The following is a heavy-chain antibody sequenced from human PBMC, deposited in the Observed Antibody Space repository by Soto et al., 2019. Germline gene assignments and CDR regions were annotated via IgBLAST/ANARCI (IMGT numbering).Heavy chain of an antibody. J-gene: IGHJ5*02. CDR3: ARKDKSGYFNWFGP. CDR2: IFPSDSDT. D-gene: IGHD3-22*01. Sequence: PGESLKISCRTSGYRFTSYWIAWVRQMPGKGLEWMGIIFPSDSDTRYSPSFQGQVTISADRSTSTVFLQWASLKASGTAVYFCARKDKSGYFNWFGPWGQRNLFTVS. CDR1: GYRFTSYW. V-gene: IGHV5-51*01.